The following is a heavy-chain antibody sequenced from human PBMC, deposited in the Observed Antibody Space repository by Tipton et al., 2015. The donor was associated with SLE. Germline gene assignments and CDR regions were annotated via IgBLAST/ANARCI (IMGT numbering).Heavy chain of an antibody. Sequence: TLSLTCTVSGGSISSYYWSWIRQPPGKGLEWIGYIYYSGSTNYNPSLKSRVTISVDTSKNQFSLKLSSVTAADTAVYYCARDLTYYDSSGQDYWGQGTLVTGSA. CDR1: GGSISSYY. V-gene: IGHV4-59*01. CDR3: ARDLTYYDSSGQDY. J-gene: IGHJ4*02. CDR2: IYYSGST. D-gene: IGHD3-22*01.